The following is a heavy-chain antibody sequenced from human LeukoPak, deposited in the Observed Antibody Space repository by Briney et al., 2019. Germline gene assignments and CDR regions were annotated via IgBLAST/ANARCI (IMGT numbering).Heavy chain of an antibody. J-gene: IGHJ3*02. D-gene: IGHD3-3*01. Sequence: ASVKVSCKASGYTFTAYYMHWVRPAPAQGLEWMGWINPNSGGTNYAQKFQGRVTMTRDTSISTAYMELSRLRSDDTAVYYCASVGYYDFWSGYSRDAFDMWGQGTMVTVSS. CDR2: INPNSGGT. CDR3: ASVGYYDFWSGYSRDAFDM. V-gene: IGHV1-2*02. CDR1: GYTFTAYY.